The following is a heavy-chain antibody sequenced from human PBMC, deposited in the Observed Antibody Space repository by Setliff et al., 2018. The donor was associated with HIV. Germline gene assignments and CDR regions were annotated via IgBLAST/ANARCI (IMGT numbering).Heavy chain of an antibody. Sequence: LRETLSLTCSVSGGSISSSTYYWGWIRQPPGKGLEWIGDIFYTGSTYYNPSLKSRVAISIDTSENQFSLKLTSVTAADTAVYYCARRGRDGVLIVFATGFDPWGQGTLVTVSS. CDR2: IFYTGST. D-gene: IGHD2-8*01. CDR3: ARRGRDGVLIVFATGFDP. V-gene: IGHV4-39*01. CDR1: GGSISSSTYY. J-gene: IGHJ5*02.